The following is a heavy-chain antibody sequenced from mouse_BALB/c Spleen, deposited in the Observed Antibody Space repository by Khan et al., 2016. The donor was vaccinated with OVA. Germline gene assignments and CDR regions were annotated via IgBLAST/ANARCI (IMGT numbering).Heavy chain of an antibody. CDR2: IDPSDSET. CDR3: ARREKYGYDPSWFAY. D-gene: IGHD2-2*01. J-gene: IGHJ3*01. V-gene: IGHV1-61*01. CDR1: GYTFTSYW. Sequence: QVQLQQPGAELVRPGASVKLSCKASGYTFTSYWMNWVKQRPGHGLEWIGRIDPSDSETHYNQIFKDKATLTVDTSSTTAFMPLRSLTSEDSAVYYCARREKYGYDPSWFAYWGQGTLVTVSA.